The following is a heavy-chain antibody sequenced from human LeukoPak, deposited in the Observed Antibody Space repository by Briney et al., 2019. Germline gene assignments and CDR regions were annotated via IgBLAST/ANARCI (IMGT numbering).Heavy chain of an antibody. Sequence: ASVKVSCKASGYTFTSYYMHWVRQAPGQGLEWIGIINPSGGSTSYAQKFQGRVTMTRDRSTSTVYMELSSLRSEDTAVYYCALGARGITGTADYWGQGTLVTVSS. J-gene: IGHJ4*02. CDR3: ALGARGITGTADY. D-gene: IGHD1-20*01. CDR1: GYTFTSYY. V-gene: IGHV1-46*01. CDR2: INPSGGST.